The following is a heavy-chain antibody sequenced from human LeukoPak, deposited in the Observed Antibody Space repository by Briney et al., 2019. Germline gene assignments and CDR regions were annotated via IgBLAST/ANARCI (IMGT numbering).Heavy chain of an antibody. J-gene: IGHJ4*02. CDR3: ARDLEYCSSTSCYVRGFDY. V-gene: IGHV3-33*01. Sequence: GGSLRLSCAASGFTFSSYGMHWVRQAPGKGLEWVAVIWYDGSNKYYADSVKGRFTISRDNSKNTLYLRMNSLRAEDTAVYYCARDLEYCSSTSCYVRGFDYWGQGTLVTVSS. D-gene: IGHD2-2*01. CDR2: IWYDGSNK. CDR1: GFTFSSYG.